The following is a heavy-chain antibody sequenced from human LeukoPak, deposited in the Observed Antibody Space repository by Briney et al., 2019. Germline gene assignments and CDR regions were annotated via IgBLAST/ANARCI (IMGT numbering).Heavy chain of an antibody. J-gene: IGHJ3*02. CDR2: IYPGDSDT. CDR1: GYSFTSYW. D-gene: IGHD4-17*01. CDR3: ATTTYGDPIGSAFDI. V-gene: IGHV5-51*01. Sequence: RHGESLKISCKGSGYSFTSYWIGWVRQMPGKGLEWMGIIYPGDSDTRYSPSFQGQVTISADKSISTAYLQWSSLKASDTAMYYCATTTYGDPIGSAFDIWGQGTMVTVSS.